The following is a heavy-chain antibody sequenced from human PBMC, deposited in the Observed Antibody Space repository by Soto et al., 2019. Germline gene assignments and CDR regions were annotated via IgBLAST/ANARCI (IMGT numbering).Heavy chain of an antibody. J-gene: IGHJ4*02. CDR1: GFTFSSYS. CDR3: ARGVGLYGRDCFDY. CDR2: ISSSSSYI. Sequence: GGSLRLSCAASGFTFSSYSMNWVRQAPGKGLEWVSSISSSSSYIYYADSVKGRFTISRDNAKNSLYLQMNSLRAEDAAVYYCARGVGLYGRDCFDYWGQGTLVTVSS. D-gene: IGHD1-26*01. V-gene: IGHV3-21*01.